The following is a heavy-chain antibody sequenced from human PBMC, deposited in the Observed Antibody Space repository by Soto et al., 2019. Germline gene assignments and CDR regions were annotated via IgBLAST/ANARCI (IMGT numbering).Heavy chain of an antibody. J-gene: IGHJ5*02. CDR1: VFTFSSYW. CDR2: INGSGGGT. CDR3: AKEAARIGWFDP. D-gene: IGHD6-6*01. V-gene: IGHV3-23*01. Sequence: GGSLRLSCEASVFTFSSYWMTWVRQAPGKGLEWVSNINGSGGGTYYVDSVKGRFTISRDNSKNTLYLQMNSLRAEDTAVYYCAKEAARIGWFDPWGQGTLVTVSS.